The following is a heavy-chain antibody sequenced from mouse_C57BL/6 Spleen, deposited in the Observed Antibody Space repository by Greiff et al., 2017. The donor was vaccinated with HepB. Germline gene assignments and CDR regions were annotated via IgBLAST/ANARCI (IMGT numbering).Heavy chain of an antibody. D-gene: IGHD2-2*01. V-gene: IGHV1-80*01. CDR2: IYPGDGDT. CDR3: AKGSTMVTTGNFDY. CDR1: GYAFSSYW. J-gene: IGHJ2*01. Sequence: VQLQQSGAELVKPGASVKISCKASGYAFSSYWMNWVKQRPGKGLEWIGQIYPGDGDTNYNGKFKGKATLTADKSSSTAYMQLSSLTSEDSAVYFCAKGSTMVTTGNFDYWGQGTTLTVSS.